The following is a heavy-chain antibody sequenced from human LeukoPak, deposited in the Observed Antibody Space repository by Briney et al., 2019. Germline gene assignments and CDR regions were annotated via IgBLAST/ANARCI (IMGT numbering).Heavy chain of an antibody. Sequence: SETLSLTCAVYGGSFSGYYWSWIRQPPGKVLEWIGEINHSGSTNYNPSLKSRVTISVDTSKNQFSLKLSSVTAADTAVYYCARGAMADAFDIWGQGTMVTVSS. CDR1: GGSFSGYY. D-gene: IGHD2-8*01. CDR2: INHSGST. CDR3: ARGAMADAFDI. J-gene: IGHJ3*02. V-gene: IGHV4-34*01.